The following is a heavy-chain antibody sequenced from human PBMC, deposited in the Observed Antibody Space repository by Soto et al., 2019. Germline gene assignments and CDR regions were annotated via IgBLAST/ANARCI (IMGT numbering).Heavy chain of an antibody. D-gene: IGHD3-3*01. CDR1: GFTFSDYF. Sequence: QVQLVESGGDLVKPGGSLRLSCAASGFTFSDYFMSWIRQSPGKGLEWVSYTTMTGSTSNHADSVKGRFTISRDNAKNSLYLQMNSLRAEDTAIYYCAREMSGHYFTFDLWGRGTMVTVSS. CDR2: TTMTGSTS. V-gene: IGHV3-11*01. J-gene: IGHJ3*01. CDR3: AREMSGHYFTFDL.